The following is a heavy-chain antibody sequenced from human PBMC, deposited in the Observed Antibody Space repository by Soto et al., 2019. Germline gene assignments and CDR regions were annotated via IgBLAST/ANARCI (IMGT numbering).Heavy chain of an antibody. CDR3: AKDPGLDSGSYYGYYYYGMDV. J-gene: IGHJ6*02. CDR2: ISYDGSNK. V-gene: IGHV3-30*18. Sequence: GGSLRLSCAASGFTFSSYGMHWVRQAPGKGLEWVAVISYDGSNKYYADSVKGRFTISRDNSKNTLYLQMNSLRAEDTAVYYCAKDPGLDSGSYYGYYYYGMDVWGQGTTVTVSS. CDR1: GFTFSSYG. D-gene: IGHD1-26*01.